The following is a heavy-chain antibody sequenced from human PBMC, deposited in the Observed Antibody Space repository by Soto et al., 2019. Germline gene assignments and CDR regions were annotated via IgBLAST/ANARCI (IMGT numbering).Heavy chain of an antibody. V-gene: IGHV3-33*01. CDR2: IWYDGSNK. J-gene: IGHJ4*02. Sequence: PGGSLRLSCAASGFTFSSYGMHWVRQAPGKGLEWVAVIWYDGSNKYCADSVKGRFTISRDNSKNTLYLQMNSLRAEDTAVYYCARVAHDYGDYYFDYWGQGTLVTVSS. D-gene: IGHD4-17*01. CDR3: ARVAHDYGDYYFDY. CDR1: GFTFSSYG.